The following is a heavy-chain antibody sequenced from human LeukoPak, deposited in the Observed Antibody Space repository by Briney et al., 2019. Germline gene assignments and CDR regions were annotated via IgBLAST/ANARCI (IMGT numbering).Heavy chain of an antibody. CDR3: ARVVYCGGDCYRSFDP. D-gene: IGHD2-21*02. CDR1: GGTFSSYA. CDR2: IIPIFGTA. Sequence: ASVKVSCKASGGTFSSYAISWVRQAPGQGLEWMGGIIPIFGTANYAQKFQGRVTITADESTSTAYMELSSLRSEDTAVYYCARVVYCGGDCYRSFDPWGQGTLVTVSS. J-gene: IGHJ5*02. V-gene: IGHV1-69*13.